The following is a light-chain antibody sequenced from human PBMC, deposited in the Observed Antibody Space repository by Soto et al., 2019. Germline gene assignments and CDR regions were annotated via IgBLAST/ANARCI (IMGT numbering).Light chain of an antibody. CDR3: LLDYAYFWA. CDR1: QGIRSA. CDR2: AAS. Sequence: AIQVNQSPSSLSAYVGDRVTITCRTSQGIRSALGWYQQKPGKVPKLLIYAASTLQSGVPSRFSGSGSGRDFTLTISSLQPEDFATYYCLLDYAYFWAFGQGTKVDIK. J-gene: IGKJ1*01. V-gene: IGKV1-6*01.